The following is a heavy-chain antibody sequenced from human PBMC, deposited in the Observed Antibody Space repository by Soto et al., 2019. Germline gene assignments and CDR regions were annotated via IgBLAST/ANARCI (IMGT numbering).Heavy chain of an antibody. V-gene: IGHV4-59*01. CDR1: GDSISSYY. J-gene: IGHJ4*02. Sequence: SETLSLTCTVSGDSISSYYCSWIRQPPGKGLEWIGYIYYSGSTNYNPSLKSRVTMSVDTSKNQFSLKLSSVTAADTAVYYCARVSKDDILTGYWRVGYYFDYWGQGTLVTVSS. D-gene: IGHD3-9*01. CDR2: IYYSGST. CDR3: ARVSKDDILTGYWRVGYYFDY.